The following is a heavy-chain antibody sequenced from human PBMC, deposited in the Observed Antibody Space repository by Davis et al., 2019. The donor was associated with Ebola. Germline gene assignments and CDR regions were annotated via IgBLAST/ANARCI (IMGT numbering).Heavy chain of an antibody. CDR2: IYPGDSDT. Sequence: PGGSLRLSCKGSGYSFTSYWIGWVRQMPGRGLEWMGIIYPGDSDTKYRPSFKGQVSISADKSINTAYLQWSSLKASDTAIYYCARLSLSEFLHHKNFQDWGQGTLVTVSS. CDR1: GYSFTSYW. V-gene: IGHV5-51*01. J-gene: IGHJ1*01. D-gene: IGHD2/OR15-2a*01. CDR3: ARLSLSEFLHHKNFQD.